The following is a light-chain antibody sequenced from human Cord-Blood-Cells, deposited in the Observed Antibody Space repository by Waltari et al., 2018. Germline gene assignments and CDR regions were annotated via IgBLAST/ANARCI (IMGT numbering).Light chain of an antibody. J-gene: IGLJ2*01. CDR3: QTWGTGIVV. V-gene: IGLV4-69*01. CDR2: LTSDGSH. CDR1: SGHSSSA. Sequence: HLVLTQSPSTPASLGASVKLTCTLRSGHSSSAIAYHHQQPEKCPRYLMKLTSDGSHSKGDGIPDRFSGSSSGAERYLTISSLQSEDEADYYCQTWGTGIVVFGGGTKLTVL.